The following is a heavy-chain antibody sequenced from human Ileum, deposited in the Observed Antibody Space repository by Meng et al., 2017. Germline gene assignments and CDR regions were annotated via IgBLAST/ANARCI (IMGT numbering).Heavy chain of an antibody. V-gene: IGHV3-7*01. CDR2: INHDASEI. CDR1: EFTFSSYW. CDR3: TRDRNYGSGSLD. D-gene: IGHD3-10*01. Sequence: GGSLRLSCAASEFTFSSYWMTWIRQAPGKGLEWVATINHDASEIYYVDSVKGRFTISRDNAKKSLFLQMNSLRAEDTAVYYCTRDRNYGSGSLDWGQGTLVTVSS. J-gene: IGHJ4*02.